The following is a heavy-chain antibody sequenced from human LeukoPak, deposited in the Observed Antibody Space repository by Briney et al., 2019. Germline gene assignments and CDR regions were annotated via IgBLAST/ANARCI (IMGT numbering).Heavy chain of an antibody. CDR3: ARGITGTTVDY. Sequence: PSETLSLTCTVSRGSISSYYWSWIRQPPGKGLEWIGYIYYSGSTNYNPSLKSRVTISVDTSKNQFSLKLSSVTAADTAVYYCARGITGTTVDYWGQGTLATVSS. V-gene: IGHV4-59*01. CDR2: IYYSGST. J-gene: IGHJ4*02. CDR1: RGSISSYY. D-gene: IGHD1-14*01.